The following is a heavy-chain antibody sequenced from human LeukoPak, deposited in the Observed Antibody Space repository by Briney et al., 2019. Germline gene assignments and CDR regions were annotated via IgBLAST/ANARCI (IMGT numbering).Heavy chain of an antibody. CDR2: MNPNSGNT. D-gene: IGHD3-22*01. CDR1: GYTFTSYD. Sequence: GASVKVSCKASGYTFTSYDINWVRQATGQGLEWMGWMNPNSGNTGYAQKFQGRVTMTRNTSISTAYMELRSLRSDDTAVYYCARSRQYDSSGYYYSPYFDYWGQGTLVTVSS. V-gene: IGHV1-8*01. CDR3: ARSRQYDSSGYYYSPYFDY. J-gene: IGHJ4*02.